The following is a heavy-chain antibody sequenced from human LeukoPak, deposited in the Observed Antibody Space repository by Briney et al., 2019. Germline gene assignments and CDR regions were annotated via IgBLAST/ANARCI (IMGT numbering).Heavy chain of an antibody. J-gene: IGHJ2*01. CDR3: AKDGTDYGRNSYDWFFDL. Sequence: GGSLRLSCSAPGFTFRSYGFHWVRQAPGKGLEWVAFIRYDGNYQSYPDSVRGRFTISRDNSKNTLYLQVSSLRPEDTAIYYCAKDGTDYGRNSYDWFFDLWGRGTLVTVSS. V-gene: IGHV3-30*02. CDR2: IRYDGNYQ. CDR1: GFTFRSYG. D-gene: IGHD4-23*01.